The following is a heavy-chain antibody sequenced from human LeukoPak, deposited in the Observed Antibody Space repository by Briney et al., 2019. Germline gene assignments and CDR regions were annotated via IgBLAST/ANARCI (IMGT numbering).Heavy chain of an antibody. CDR3: ARDQAVSGYSSGDY. J-gene: IGHJ4*02. Sequence: SVKVSCKASGGTFSSYAISWVRQAPGQGLEWMGRIIPILGIANYAQKFQGRVTITADKSTSTAYMELSSLRSEDTAVYYCARDQAVSGYSSGDYWGQGTLVTVSS. CDR2: IIPILGIA. CDR1: GGTFSSYA. D-gene: IGHD6-19*01. V-gene: IGHV1-69*04.